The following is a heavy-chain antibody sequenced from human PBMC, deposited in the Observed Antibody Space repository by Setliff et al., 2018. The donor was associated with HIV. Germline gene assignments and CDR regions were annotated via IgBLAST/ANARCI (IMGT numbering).Heavy chain of an antibody. CDR3: ARDSSEYFDFSSGDFHYMDV. V-gene: IGHV7-4-1*02. D-gene: IGHD3-3*01. J-gene: IGHJ6*03. CDR1: GYSFSRFS. Sequence: ASVKVSCKASGYSFSRFSINWVRQAPGQGLEWMGWTNTNSWIPTYAQGFTGRFVFSLDTTVRTAYLEISDLRADDTGVYYCARDSSEYFDFSSGDFHYMDVWGKGTTVTVS. CDR2: TNTNSWIP.